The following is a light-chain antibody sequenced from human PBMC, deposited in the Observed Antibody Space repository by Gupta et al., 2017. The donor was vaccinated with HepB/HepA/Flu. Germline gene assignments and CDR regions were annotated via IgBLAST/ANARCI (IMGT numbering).Light chain of an antibody. V-gene: IGLV1-47*01. J-gene: IGLJ3*02. CDR1: SSNIGSNY. CDR3: AAWDDSLSGWV. Sequence: QPVLTQPPSASGTPGQRVTISCSESSSNIGSNYVYWYQQLPGTAPKLLIYRNNQRPSGVPDRFSGSKSGTSASLAISGLRSEDEADYYCAAWDDSLSGWVFGGGTKLTVL. CDR2: RNN.